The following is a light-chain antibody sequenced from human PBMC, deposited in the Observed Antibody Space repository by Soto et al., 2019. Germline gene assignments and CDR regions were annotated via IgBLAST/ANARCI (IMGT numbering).Light chain of an antibody. J-gene: IGLJ2*01. Sequence: QSALAQPASVSGSPGQSITIPCTGTTSDIGAYNYVSWYQQHPDKAPKLMIYDVTYRPSGVSSRFSGSKSGNTASLTISRLQAEDEADYFCSSYTSTNTVVFGGGTKLTVL. V-gene: IGLV2-14*03. CDR2: DVT. CDR1: TSDIGAYNY. CDR3: SSYTSTNTVV.